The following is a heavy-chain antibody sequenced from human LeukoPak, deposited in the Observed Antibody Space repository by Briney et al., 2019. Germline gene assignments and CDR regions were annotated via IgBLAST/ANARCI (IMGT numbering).Heavy chain of an antibody. CDR2: IYYSGST. D-gene: IGHD3-9*01. Sequence: TSETLSLTCAVSGGSISSGGYSWSWIRQPPGKGLEWIGYIYYSGSTNYNPSLKSRVTISVDTSKNQFSLKLSSVTAADTAVYYCARDVKTALLTGYSVRSYAFDIWGQGTMVTVSS. CDR3: ARDVKTALLTGYSVRSYAFDI. CDR1: GGSISSGGYS. V-gene: IGHV4-61*08. J-gene: IGHJ3*02.